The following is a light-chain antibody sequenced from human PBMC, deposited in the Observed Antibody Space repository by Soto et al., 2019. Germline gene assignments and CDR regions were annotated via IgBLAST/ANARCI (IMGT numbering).Light chain of an antibody. Sequence: DIQMTQSPSTLSGSVGDRVTITCRASQTISSWLAWYQQRPGKAPKLLIYDASNLETGVPSRFSGSGSGTDFTFTISSLQPEDIATYCCQQYDNLPAGTFGQGTRLEIK. V-gene: IGKV1-33*01. CDR3: QQYDNLPAGT. CDR2: DAS. J-gene: IGKJ5*01. CDR1: QTISSW.